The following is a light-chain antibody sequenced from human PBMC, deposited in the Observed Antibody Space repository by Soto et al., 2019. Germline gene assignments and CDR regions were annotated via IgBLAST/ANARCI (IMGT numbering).Light chain of an antibody. V-gene: IGKV1-6*01. CDR1: QGIRND. CDR3: LLVYSSPPA. Sequence: AIQMTQSPSSLSASVGDRVTITCRASQGIRNDLGWYQQRPGKAPKLLIYDTSNLQTGVHSRLSGSGSGTTFTLTISSLHLEDLAPYYFLLVYSSPPAFGQGTKVEIK. CDR2: DTS. J-gene: IGKJ1*01.